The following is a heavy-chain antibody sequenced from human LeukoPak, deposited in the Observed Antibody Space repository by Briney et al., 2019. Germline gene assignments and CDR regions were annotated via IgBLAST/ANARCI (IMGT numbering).Heavy chain of an antibody. Sequence: PGGSLRLSCAASGFTFSSYAMSWVRQPPGKGLEWVGGIHYSGSTYYSPSLKSRVTISLDTSKSQFSLRLNPVTAADTSVYFCVRTYRIGWSTGVFDFWGQGTMVSVSS. J-gene: IGHJ3*01. CDR1: GFTFSSYA. CDR2: IHYSGST. V-gene: IGHV4-39*01. CDR3: VRTYRIGWSTGVFDF. D-gene: IGHD6-19*01.